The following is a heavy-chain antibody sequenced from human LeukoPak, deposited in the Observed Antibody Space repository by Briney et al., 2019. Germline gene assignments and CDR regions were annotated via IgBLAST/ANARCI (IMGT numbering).Heavy chain of an antibody. D-gene: IGHD2-15*01. CDR3: AKDESAAYAFDI. CDR2: ISGSGGST. J-gene: IGHJ3*02. CDR1: GFTFSSYA. V-gene: IGHV3-23*01. Sequence: GGSLRLSCAASGFTFSSYAMSWVRQAPGKGLEWVSAISGSGGSTYYADSVKGRFAISRDNSKNTLYLQMNSLRAEDTAVYYCAKDESAAYAFDIWGQGTMVTVSS.